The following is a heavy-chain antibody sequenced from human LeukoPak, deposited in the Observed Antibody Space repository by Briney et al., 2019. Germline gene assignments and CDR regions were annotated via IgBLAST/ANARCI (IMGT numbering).Heavy chain of an antibody. CDR1: GFTFSSYG. V-gene: IGHV3-23*01. D-gene: IGHD3-10*01. CDR2: ISGSGGST. CDR3: ARVPIGDYYYYYMDV. J-gene: IGHJ6*03. Sequence: GGSPRLSCAASGFTFSSYGMSWVCQAPGKGLEWVSAISGSGGSTYYADSVKGRFTISRDNSKNTLYLQMNSLRAEDTAVYYCARVPIGDYYYYYMDVWGKGTTVTISS.